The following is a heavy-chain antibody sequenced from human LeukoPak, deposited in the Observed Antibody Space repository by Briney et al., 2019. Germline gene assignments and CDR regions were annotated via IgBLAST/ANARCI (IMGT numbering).Heavy chain of an antibody. J-gene: IGHJ5*02. D-gene: IGHD4-23*01. CDR1: GFTFSCYG. CDR2: ISDTGEST. CDR3: AKLIGDYNGNSGS. V-gene: IGHV3-23*01. Sequence: GSLRLSCAASGFTFSCYGMHWVRQVSGKGLEWVSSISDTGESTYYADYVKGRFTISRDNSKNTLYLQMNSLRAEDTAVYNCAKLIGDYNGNSGSWGQGTLVTVSS.